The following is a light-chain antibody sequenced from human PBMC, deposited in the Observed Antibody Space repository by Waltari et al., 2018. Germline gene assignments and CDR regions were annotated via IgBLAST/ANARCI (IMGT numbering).Light chain of an antibody. Sequence: DIQMTQSPSSLSASVGDRVTITCRASQVISNALAWYQQKPGKAPNLLVYDASRLETGVPSRFRGSGFGTDYTLTISSLQPEDFATYHCQHYLDIPWTFGQGTQVEIK. CDR2: DAS. CDR1: QVISNA. CDR3: QHYLDIPWT. V-gene: IGKV1-NL1*01. J-gene: IGKJ1*01.